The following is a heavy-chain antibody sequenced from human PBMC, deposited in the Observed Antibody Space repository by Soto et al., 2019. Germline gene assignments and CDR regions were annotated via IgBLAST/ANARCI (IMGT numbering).Heavy chain of an antibody. CDR3: ARDYSSSRYYGMDV. Sequence: GGSLRLSCAASGFTFSNYWMHWVRQAPGKGLVWVSRINPDDSTTTYADSVKGRFTISRDNAKDSLYLQMNSLRAEDTAVYYCARDYSSSRYYGMDVWGQGTTVTVSS. CDR1: GFTFSNYW. CDR2: INPDDSTT. V-gene: IGHV3-74*01. D-gene: IGHD6-6*01. J-gene: IGHJ6*02.